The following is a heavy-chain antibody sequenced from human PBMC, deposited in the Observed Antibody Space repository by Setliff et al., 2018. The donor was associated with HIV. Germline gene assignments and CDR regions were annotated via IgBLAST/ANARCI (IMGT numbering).Heavy chain of an antibody. CDR3: ARGITMVRGPEENWFDP. Sequence: SSVKVSCKASGGTFSSYAISWVRQAPGQGLEWMGGIIPIFGTANYAQKFQGRVTITTDESTSTAYMELGSLRSEDTAVYYCARGITMVRGPEENWFDPWGQGTLVTVSS. J-gene: IGHJ5*02. CDR2: IIPIFGTA. V-gene: IGHV1-69*05. CDR1: GGTFSSYA. D-gene: IGHD3-10*01.